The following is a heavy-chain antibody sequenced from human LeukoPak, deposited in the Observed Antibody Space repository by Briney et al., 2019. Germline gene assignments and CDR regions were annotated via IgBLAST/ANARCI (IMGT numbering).Heavy chain of an antibody. D-gene: IGHD6-13*01. CDR3: AREGGEQQLVTYYFDY. Sequence: SETLSLICAVYGGSFSGYYWSWIRQPPGKGLEWIGEINHSGSTNYNPSLKSRVTISVDTSKNQFSLKLSSVTAADTAVYYCAREGGEQQLVTYYFDYWGQGTLVTVSS. CDR1: GGSFSGYY. J-gene: IGHJ4*02. V-gene: IGHV4-34*01. CDR2: INHSGST.